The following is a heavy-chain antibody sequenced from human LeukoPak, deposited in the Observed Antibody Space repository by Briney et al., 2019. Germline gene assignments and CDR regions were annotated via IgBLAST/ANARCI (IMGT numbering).Heavy chain of an antibody. CDR3: AKQLGYCSDGSCYFPY. CDR2: ISNNGGYT. D-gene: IGHD2-15*01. Sequence: PAGGSLRLSCAVSGFTFRTYWMHWVRQVPGEGLEWVSAISNNGGYTYYADSVQGRFTISRDNSKSTLCLQMNSLRAEDTAVYYCAKQLGYCSDGSCYFPYWGQGTLVTVSS. V-gene: IGHV3-23*01. J-gene: IGHJ4*02. CDR1: GFTFRTYW.